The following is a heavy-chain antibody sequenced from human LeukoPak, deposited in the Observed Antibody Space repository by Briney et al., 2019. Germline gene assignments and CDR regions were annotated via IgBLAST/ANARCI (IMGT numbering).Heavy chain of an antibody. CDR2: INHSGST. V-gene: IGHV4-34*01. CDR3: ATLRGYAFDI. Sequence: SETLSLTCAVYGGSFSGYYWSWIRQPPGKGLEWIGKINHSGSTNYNPSLKSRVTISVDTSKNQFSLKLGSVTAADTAVYYCATLRGYAFDIWGQGTMVTVSS. D-gene: IGHD3-10*01. J-gene: IGHJ3*02. CDR1: GGSFSGYY.